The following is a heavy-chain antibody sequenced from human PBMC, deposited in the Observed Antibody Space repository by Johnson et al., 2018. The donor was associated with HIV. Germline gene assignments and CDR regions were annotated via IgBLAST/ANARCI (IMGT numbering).Heavy chain of an antibody. J-gene: IGHJ3*01. Sequence: QVQLVESGGGLVKPGGSLRLSCAASGFIFSDYYMSWIRQAPGKGLEWVSYISSSGNPIYYADSVKGRFTISRDNAENSLYLQMNSLRVDDTAVYYCARDPGPGSSSHERSWGGFDLWGQGTMVAVSS. V-gene: IGHV3-11*04. CDR2: ISSSGNPI. CDR3: ARDPGPGSSSHERSWGGFDL. D-gene: IGHD6-6*01. CDR1: GFIFSDYY.